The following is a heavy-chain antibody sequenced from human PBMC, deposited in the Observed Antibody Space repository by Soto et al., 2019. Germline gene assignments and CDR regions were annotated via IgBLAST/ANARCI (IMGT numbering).Heavy chain of an antibody. J-gene: IGHJ5*02. V-gene: IGHV1-46*01. Sequence: ASVKVSCKASGYTFTSYYMHWVRQAPGQGLEWMGIINPSGGSTSYAQKFQGRVTMTRDTSTSTVYMELSSLRSEDTAVYYCAREGGTMVRGVDSSSHWFDPWGQGTRVTVSS. CDR2: INPSGGST. CDR1: GYTFTSYY. CDR3: AREGGTMVRGVDSSSHWFDP. D-gene: IGHD3-10*01.